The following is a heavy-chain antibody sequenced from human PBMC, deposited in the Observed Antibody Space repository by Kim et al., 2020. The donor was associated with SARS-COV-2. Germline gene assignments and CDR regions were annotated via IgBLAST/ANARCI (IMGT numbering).Heavy chain of an antibody. J-gene: IGHJ4*02. D-gene: IGHD5-12*01. V-gene: IGHV3-23*01. Sequence: VSTDDAESVRGRFTVSRDSARNTLYLQMSSLRSDDTAIYYCVKGAWLDYWGPGTLVTVSS. CDR3: VKGAWLDY. CDR2: VST.